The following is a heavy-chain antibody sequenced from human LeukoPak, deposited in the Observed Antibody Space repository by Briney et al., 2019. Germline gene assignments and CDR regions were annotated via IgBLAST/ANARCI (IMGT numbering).Heavy chain of an antibody. Sequence: GRSLRLSCAASGFTFDDYAMHWVRQSPGNGLEWVSGISWNSGSIGYADSVKGRFTISRDNAKNSLYLQMNSLRAEDTALYYCAKAVEYDILPNAFDIWGQGTMVTVSS. CDR3: AKAVEYDILPNAFDI. D-gene: IGHD3-9*01. V-gene: IGHV3-9*01. CDR1: GFTFDDYA. J-gene: IGHJ3*02. CDR2: ISWNSGSI.